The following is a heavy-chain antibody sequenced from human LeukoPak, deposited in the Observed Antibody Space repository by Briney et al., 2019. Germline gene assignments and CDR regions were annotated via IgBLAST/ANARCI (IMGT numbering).Heavy chain of an antibody. CDR2: MNPKSGNT. Sequence: GASVKVSCKTSGYTFINYDTNWVRQATGQGLEWMGWMNPKSGNTGSAQRFQGRVTMTRDTSISTAYMELSSLASEDTAVYYCARVWGAIDYWGQGTLVTVSS. CDR3: ARVWGAIDY. CDR1: GYTFINYD. D-gene: IGHD1-26*01. V-gene: IGHV1-8*01. J-gene: IGHJ4*02.